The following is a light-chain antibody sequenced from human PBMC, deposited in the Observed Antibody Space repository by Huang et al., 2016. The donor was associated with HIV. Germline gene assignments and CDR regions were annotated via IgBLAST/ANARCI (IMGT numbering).Light chain of an antibody. CDR2: WAT. CDR3: QQYYNSFWT. V-gene: IGKV4-1*01. CDR1: QSLLYSSNKKNY. J-gene: IGKJ1*01. Sequence: DIVMTQSPDSLTVSLGERATIHCKSSQSLLYSSNKKNYLNWYQQKPGLPPKLLIYWATARESGVPDRFSGSGSWTNFPLAIDGLQADDVAVYYCQQYYNSFWTFGQGTKVQIK.